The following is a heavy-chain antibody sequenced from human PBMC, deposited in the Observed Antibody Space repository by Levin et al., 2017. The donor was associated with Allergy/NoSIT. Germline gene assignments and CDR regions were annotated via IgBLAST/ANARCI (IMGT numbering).Heavy chain of an antibody. J-gene: IGHJ4*02. CDR1: GFTFSSYG. Sequence: GGSLRLSCAASGFTFSSYGMHWVRQAPGKGLEWVAVISYDGSNKYYADSVKGRFTISRDNSKNTLYLQMNSLRAEDTAVYYCAKGRYNWNPDDPRNLDYWGQGTLVTVSS. CDR3: AKGRYNWNPDDPRNLDY. D-gene: IGHD1-20*01. V-gene: IGHV3-30*18. CDR2: ISYDGSNK.